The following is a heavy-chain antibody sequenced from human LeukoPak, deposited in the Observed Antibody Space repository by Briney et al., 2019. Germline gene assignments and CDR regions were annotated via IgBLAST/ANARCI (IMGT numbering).Heavy chain of an antibody. CDR3: ARDVAAAGSAFDF. Sequence: ASVKVSCKSSGYTFINYYIHWVRQAPGQGLEWKVIIIPRGGSPTHAQKCQGRVTMTSDMSTSTVYMELSSLGSEDTAVYYCARDVAAAGSAFDFWGQGTMVTVPS. J-gene: IGHJ3*01. CDR2: IIPRGGSP. CDR1: GYTFINYY. V-gene: IGHV1-46*01. D-gene: IGHD6-13*01.